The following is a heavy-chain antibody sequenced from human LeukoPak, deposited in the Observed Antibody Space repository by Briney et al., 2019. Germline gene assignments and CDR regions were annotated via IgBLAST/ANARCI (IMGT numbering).Heavy chain of an antibody. CDR2: IHSSVST. CDR3: AREARRYCTSTTCYMDFFFDY. D-gene: IGHD2-2*02. V-gene: IGHV4-4*07. CDR1: GGSVSDNH. J-gene: IGHJ4*02. Sequence: SETLSLTCEVSGGSVSDNHWSWSRVAAGEGLEWGGRIHSSVSTSYNPSLKSRVTLSIDTSKNEFALKLSSMTAADTAVYYCAREARRYCTSTTCYMDFFFDYWGQGTLVTVSS.